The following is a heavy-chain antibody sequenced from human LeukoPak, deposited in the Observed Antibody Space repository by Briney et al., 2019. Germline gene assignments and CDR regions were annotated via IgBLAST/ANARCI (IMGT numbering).Heavy chain of an antibody. CDR1: GFTFSSYA. D-gene: IGHD1-26*01. CDR2: ISYDGSNK. J-gene: IGHJ6*02. V-gene: IGHV3-30*14. Sequence: GRSLRLSCAASGFTFSSYAMHWVRQAPGKGLEWVAVISYDGSNKYYADSVKGRFTISRDNSKNTVYLQVNSLRAEDTAIYYCAKSSLSGSYPQGYYGMDVWGQGTTVTVSS. CDR3: AKSSLSGSYPQGYYGMDV.